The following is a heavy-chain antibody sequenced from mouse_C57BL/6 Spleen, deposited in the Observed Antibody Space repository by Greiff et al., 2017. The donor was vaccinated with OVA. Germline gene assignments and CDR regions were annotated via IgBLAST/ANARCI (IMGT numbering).Heavy chain of an antibody. CDR3: ARSLNV. Sequence: VQLQQSGPELVKPGASVKISCKASGYTFTDYYMNWVKQSHGKSLEWIGDINPNNGGTSYNQKFKGKATLTVDKSSSTAYMELRSLTSEDSAVYYCARSLNVWGTGTTVTVSS. CDR1: GYTFTDYY. J-gene: IGHJ1*03. CDR2: INPNNGGT. V-gene: IGHV1-26*01.